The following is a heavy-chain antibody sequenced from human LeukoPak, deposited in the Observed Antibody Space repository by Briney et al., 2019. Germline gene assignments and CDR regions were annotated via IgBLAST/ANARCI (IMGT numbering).Heavy chain of an antibody. D-gene: IGHD3-9*01. V-gene: IGHV1-24*01. CDR1: GYTLTELS. Sequence: ASVKVSCKVSGYTLTELSMHWVRQAPGKGLEWMGGFDPEDGETIYAQNLQGRVTMTADTSTSTAYMELRSLRSDDTAVYYCARVGDILTGYPYYFDFWGQGTLVTVSS. CDR3: ARVGDILTGYPYYFDF. CDR2: FDPEDGET. J-gene: IGHJ4*02.